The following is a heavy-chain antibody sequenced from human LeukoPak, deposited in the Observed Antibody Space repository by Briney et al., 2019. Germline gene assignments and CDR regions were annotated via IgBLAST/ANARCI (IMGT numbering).Heavy chain of an antibody. Sequence: SETLSLTCAVSGGSISRSTRWSWVRQPPGKGLEWIGEIYHSGSANYNPSLKSRLTISVDKSRNQFSLILSSVTAADTAVYYCASKSYSGSYTFDYWGQGTLVTVSS. CDR3: ASKSYSGSYTFDY. CDR2: IYHSGSA. J-gene: IGHJ4*02. V-gene: IGHV4-4*02. D-gene: IGHD1-26*01. CDR1: GGSISRSTR.